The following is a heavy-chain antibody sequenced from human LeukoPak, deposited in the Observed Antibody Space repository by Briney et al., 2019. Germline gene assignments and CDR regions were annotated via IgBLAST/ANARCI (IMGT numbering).Heavy chain of an antibody. V-gene: IGHV3-23*01. CDR3: AKVRYWNE. D-gene: IGHD1-1*01. Sequence: GGSLRLSCAASGFTFSAYDIHWVRQAPGKGLEWVSAISGSGGSTYYADSVKGRFTISRDNSKNTLYLQMNSLRAEDTAVYYCAKVRYWNEWGQGTLVTVSS. CDR2: ISGSGGST. CDR1: GFTFSAYD. J-gene: IGHJ4*02.